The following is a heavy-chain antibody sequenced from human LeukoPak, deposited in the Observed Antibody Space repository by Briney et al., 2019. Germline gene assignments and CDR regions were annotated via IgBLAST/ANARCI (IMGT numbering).Heavy chain of an antibody. CDR1: GFTFSTYA. CDR3: VGTFTIFGVVSTIA. D-gene: IGHD3-3*01. J-gene: IGHJ4*02. Sequence: GGSLRLSCAASGFTFSTYAMSWVRQAAGKGLEWVSLISGNGGGTYYADSVKGRFTISRDNSKNTLYLQLNSLRVEDTAVYYCVGTFTIFGVVSTIAWGQGTLVTVSS. CDR2: ISGNGGGT. V-gene: IGHV3-23*01.